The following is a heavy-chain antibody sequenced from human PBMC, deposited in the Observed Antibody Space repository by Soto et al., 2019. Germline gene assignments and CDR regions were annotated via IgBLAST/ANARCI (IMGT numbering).Heavy chain of an antibody. J-gene: IGHJ3*02. CDR3: ARLARGVSVADYDLHAFDI. D-gene: IGHD3-10*01. V-gene: IGHV5-51*01. CDR1: GYKFATYW. CDR2: IHPGDSDT. Sequence: GGSLRLSCKGSGYKFATYWIGWVRQMPGKGLEWMGAIHPGDSDTRYSPSFQGQVTISADKSISTAHLQWSSLKASDTAVYYCARLARGVSVADYDLHAFDIWGQGTMVTVSS.